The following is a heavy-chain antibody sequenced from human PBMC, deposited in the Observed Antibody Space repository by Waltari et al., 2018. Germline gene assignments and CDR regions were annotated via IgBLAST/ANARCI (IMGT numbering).Heavy chain of an antibody. J-gene: IGHJ4*02. Sequence: QLQLQESGPGLVKPSETLSLTCSVSGGSISSTSYYWGWIRQPPGKGLEWIGSFSYDANTYYNPSLKSRSTISLDTSKNQFSLQLRSVTAADTAIYYCARPGRVGGGSLMGLDYWGQGTLVTVSS. CDR3: ARPGRVGGGSLMGLDY. V-gene: IGHV4-39*01. CDR1: GGSISSTSYY. CDR2: FSYDANT. D-gene: IGHD2-15*01.